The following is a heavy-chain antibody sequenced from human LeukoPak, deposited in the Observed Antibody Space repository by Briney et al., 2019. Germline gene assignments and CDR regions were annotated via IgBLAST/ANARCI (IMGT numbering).Heavy chain of an antibody. D-gene: IGHD2-2*01. CDR1: GFTFSSYS. Sequence: PGGSLRLSCAASGFTFSSYSLNWVRQAPGKGLEWVSSISSSSSYIYYADSVKGRFTISRDNAKNSLYLQMNSLRAEDTAVYYCARVVVVPAAPDYRGQGTLVNVSS. J-gene: IGHJ4*01. CDR2: ISSSSSYI. V-gene: IGHV3-21*01. CDR3: ARVVVVPAAPDY.